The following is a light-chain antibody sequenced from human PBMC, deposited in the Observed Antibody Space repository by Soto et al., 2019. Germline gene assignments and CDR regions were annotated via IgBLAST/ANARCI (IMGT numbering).Light chain of an antibody. CDR2: EGS. Sequence: QSALTQPASVSGSPRQSITISCTGTSSDVGSYNLVSWYQQHPGKAPKLMIYEGSKRPSGVSNRFSGSKSGNTASLTISGLQAEDEADYYCCSYAGSRGLVFGGGTKLTVL. CDR3: CSYAGSRGLV. CDR1: SSDVGSYNL. V-gene: IGLV2-23*01. J-gene: IGLJ2*01.